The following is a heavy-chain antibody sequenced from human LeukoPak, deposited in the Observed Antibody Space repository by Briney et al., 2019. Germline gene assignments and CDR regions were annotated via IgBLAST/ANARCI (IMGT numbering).Heavy chain of an antibody. CDR3: ARVGRLHHGWFDP. D-gene: IGHD4-11*01. J-gene: IGHJ5*02. V-gene: IGHV1-8*03. CDR2: MNPNSGNT. CDR1: GYTFTSYD. Sequence: ASVKVSCKASGYTFTSYDINWVRQATGQGLEWMGWMNPNSGNTGYAQKFQGRVTITRNTSISTAYMELSSLRSEDTAVYYCARVGRLHHGWFDPWGQGTLVTVSS.